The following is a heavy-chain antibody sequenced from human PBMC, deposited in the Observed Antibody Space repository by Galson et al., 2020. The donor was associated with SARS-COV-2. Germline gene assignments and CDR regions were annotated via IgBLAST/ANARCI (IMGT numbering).Heavy chain of an antibody. CDR2: IWYDGSNK. CDR3: ARDQLPTPYYYYYGMDV. V-gene: IGHV3-33*01. CDR1: GFTFSSYG. J-gene: IGHJ6*02. Sequence: PGGSLRLSCAASGFTFSSYGMHWVRQAPGKGLEWVAVIWYDGSNKYYADSVKGRFTISRDNSKNTLYLQMNSLRAEDTAVYYCARDQLPTPYYYYYGMDVWGQGTTVTVSS. D-gene: IGHD3-10*01.